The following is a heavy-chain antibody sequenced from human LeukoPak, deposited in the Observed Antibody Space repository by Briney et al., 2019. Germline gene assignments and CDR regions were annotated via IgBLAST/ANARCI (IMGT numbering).Heavy chain of an antibody. J-gene: IGHJ5*02. D-gene: IGHD5-18*01. CDR1: GGTFSSYA. CDR2: IIPIFGTA. V-gene: IGHV1-69*05. CDR3: ARGEWIQLWLNWFDP. Sequence: SVKVSCKASGGTFSSYAISWVRQAPGQGLEWMGGIIPIFGTANYAQKFQGRVTITTDESTSTAYMELSSLRSEDTAVYYCARGEWIQLWLNWFDPWGQGTLVTVSS.